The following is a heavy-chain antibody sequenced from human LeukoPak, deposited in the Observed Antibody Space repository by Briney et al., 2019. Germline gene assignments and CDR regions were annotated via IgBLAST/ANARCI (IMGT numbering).Heavy chain of an antibody. CDR2: INHSGST. V-gene: IGHV4-34*01. CDR3: ARGPTWGMAVATIDY. D-gene: IGHD6-19*01. J-gene: IGHJ4*02. CDR1: GGSFSGYY. Sequence: SETLSLTCAVSGGSFSGYYWSWVRQPPGKGLEWVGEINHSGSTNYNPSLKSRVTIPVDTSKDQFSLKLNSVTAADTAVYYGARGPTWGMAVATIDYWGQGTLVTVSS.